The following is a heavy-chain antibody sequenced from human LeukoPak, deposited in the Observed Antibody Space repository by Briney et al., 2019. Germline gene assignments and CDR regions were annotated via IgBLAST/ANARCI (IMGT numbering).Heavy chain of an antibody. J-gene: IGHJ4*02. CDR1: GGSISSYY. V-gene: IGHV3-23*01. CDR3: AKTSPGYTYGLLDY. Sequence: PSETLSLTCTVSGGSISSYYWSWIRQPPGKGLEWVSTISSSGGTTYYADSVKGRFTISRDTSRNTLYLQMNSLRVEDTAVYYCAKTSPGYTYGLLDYWGQGTLVTVSS. D-gene: IGHD5-18*01. CDR2: ISSSGGTT.